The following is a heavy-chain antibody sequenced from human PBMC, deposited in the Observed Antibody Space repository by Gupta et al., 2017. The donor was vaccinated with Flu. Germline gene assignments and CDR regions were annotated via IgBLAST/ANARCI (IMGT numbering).Heavy chain of an antibody. Sequence: RQAPGQRLEWMGWINAGNGNTKYSQKFQDRVTITRDTSASTAYMELSSLRSEDTAVYYCATLCGGGCYSSDYWGQGTLVTVSS. J-gene: IGHJ4*02. CDR3: ATLCGGGCYSSDY. D-gene: IGHD2-21*01. CDR2: INAGNGNT. V-gene: IGHV1-3*01.